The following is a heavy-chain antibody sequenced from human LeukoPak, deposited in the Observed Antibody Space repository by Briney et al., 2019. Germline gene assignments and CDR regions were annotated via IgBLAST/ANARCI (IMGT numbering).Heavy chain of an antibody. V-gene: IGHV4-59*01. J-gene: IGHJ6*02. D-gene: IGHD3-16*01. CDR1: GGSISSYY. CDR2: VYYSGST. Sequence: PSETLSLTCTVSGGSISSYYWSWTRQPPGKGLEWIGYVYYSGSTNYNPSLKSRVTISVDTSKYQFSLKLSSVTAADTAVYYCARVMTLDYYYYYGMDVWGQGTTVTVSS. CDR3: ARVMTLDYYYYYGMDV.